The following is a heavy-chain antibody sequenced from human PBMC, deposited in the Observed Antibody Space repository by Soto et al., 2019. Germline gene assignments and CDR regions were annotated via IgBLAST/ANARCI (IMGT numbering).Heavy chain of an antibody. V-gene: IGHV3-21*01. J-gene: IGHJ4*02. CDR3: ARVAY. CDR1: EFTFSRVS. CDR2: ISSGSSDT. Sequence: PGGSLRLSCEASEFTFSRVSMIWVRQVPGKGLEWVASISSGSSDTWYADSVKGRFIISRDNAQNSLFLQMNTLRPEDTAMYYCARVAYWGPGTQVTVSS.